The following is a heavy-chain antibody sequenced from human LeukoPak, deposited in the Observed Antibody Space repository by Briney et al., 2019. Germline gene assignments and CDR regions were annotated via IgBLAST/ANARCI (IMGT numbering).Heavy chain of an antibody. CDR2: ISYDGSNK. CDR3: AKEVYYYDSSGYLDY. V-gene: IGHV3-30*18. D-gene: IGHD3-22*01. Sequence: GGSLRLSCAASGFTFSSYGMHWVRQAPGKGLEWVAVISYDGSNKYYADSVKGRFTISRDNSKNTLYLQRNSLRAEDTAVYYCAKEVYYYDSSGYLDYWGQGTLVTVSS. CDR1: GFTFSSYG. J-gene: IGHJ4*02.